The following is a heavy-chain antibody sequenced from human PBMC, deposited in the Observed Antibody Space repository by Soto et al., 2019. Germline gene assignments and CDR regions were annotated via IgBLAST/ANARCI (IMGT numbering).Heavy chain of an antibody. D-gene: IGHD3-22*01. Sequence: QVQLQESGPGLVKPSETLSRTCTVSGGSIRSFYWSWIRQPPGKGLEWIGYIYYSGSTNYTPSLKSRVTISADTSKNQFSLRLSSVTAADTSVYYCARPDHYYDNPGYWGQGTLVTVFS. CDR1: GGSIRSFY. CDR2: IYYSGST. CDR3: ARPDHYYDNPGY. V-gene: IGHV4-59*08. J-gene: IGHJ4*02.